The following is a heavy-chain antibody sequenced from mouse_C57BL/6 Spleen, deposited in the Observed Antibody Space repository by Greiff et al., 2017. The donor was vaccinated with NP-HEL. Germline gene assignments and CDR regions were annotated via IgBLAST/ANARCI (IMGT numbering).Heavy chain of an antibody. CDR3: ARPLYYDYGWFAY. Sequence: EVQLVESGGGLVQPGGSLKLSCAASGFTFSDSYMYWVRQTPEKRLEWVAYISNGGGSTYYPDTVKGRFTISRDNAKNTLYLQMSRLKSEDTAMYYCARPLYYDYGWFAYWGQGTLVTVSA. CDR1: GFTFSDSY. D-gene: IGHD2-4*01. CDR2: ISNGGGST. V-gene: IGHV5-12*01. J-gene: IGHJ3*01.